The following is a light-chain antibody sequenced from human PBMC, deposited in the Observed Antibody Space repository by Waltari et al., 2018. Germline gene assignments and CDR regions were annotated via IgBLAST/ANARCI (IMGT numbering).Light chain of an antibody. CDR3: SSYAGTNNPYV. CDR1: SSDVGGYNY. CDR2: EVS. J-gene: IGLJ1*01. Sequence: QSALTKPPSASGSPGQSVTISCTGTSSDVGGYNYVPWYQQHPGKAPKLMIYEVSKRPSGVPDRFSGSKSGNTASLTVSGLQAEDEADYYCSSYAGTNNPYVFGTGTKVTVL. V-gene: IGLV2-8*01.